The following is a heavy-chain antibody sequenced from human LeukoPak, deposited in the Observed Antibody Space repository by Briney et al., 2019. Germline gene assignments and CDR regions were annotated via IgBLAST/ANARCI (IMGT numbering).Heavy chain of an antibody. D-gene: IGHD3-16*02. Sequence: ASVKVSCKASGYTFTGYYMHWVRQAPGQGLEWMGWINPNSGGTNYAQKFQGRVTMTRDTSISTAYMELSRLRSDDTAVYYCARGLPGYYDYVWGSYRYNWFDPWGQGTLVTVSS. J-gene: IGHJ5*02. CDR3: ARGLPGYYDYVWGSYRYNWFDP. CDR2: INPNSGGT. CDR1: GYTFTGYY. V-gene: IGHV1-2*02.